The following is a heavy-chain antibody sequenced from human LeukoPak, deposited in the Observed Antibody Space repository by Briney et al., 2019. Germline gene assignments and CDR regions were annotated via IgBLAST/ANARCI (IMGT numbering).Heavy chain of an antibody. D-gene: IGHD3-9*01. CDR3: AKSQDYDILTGLDY. CDR2: ISWNSGSI. CDR1: GFTFDDYA. Sequence: GGSLRLSCAASGFTFDDYAMHWVRQAPGKGLEWVSGISWNSGSIGYADSVKGRFTISRDNAKNSLYLRMNSLRAEDTALYYCAKSQDYDILTGLDYWGQGTLVTVSS. V-gene: IGHV3-9*01. J-gene: IGHJ4*02.